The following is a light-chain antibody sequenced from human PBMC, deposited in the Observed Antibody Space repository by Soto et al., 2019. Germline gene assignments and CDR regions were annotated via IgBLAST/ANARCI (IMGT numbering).Light chain of an antibody. CDR1: SSDVGGYSH. Sequence: QSALTQPRSVSGSPGQSVTISCTGSSSDVGGYSHVSWFQQHPGKAPKLMIYDVTKRPSGVPHRFSGSKSGNTASLTISGLQAEDESDYYCCSFAGTYTIFGGGTKLTVL. CDR2: DVT. CDR3: CSFAGTYTI. J-gene: IGLJ2*01. V-gene: IGLV2-11*01.